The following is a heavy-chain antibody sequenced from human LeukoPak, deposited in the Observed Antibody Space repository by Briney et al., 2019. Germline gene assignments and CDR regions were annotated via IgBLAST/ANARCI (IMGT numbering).Heavy chain of an antibody. D-gene: IGHD6-19*01. CDR2: IKHDGREK. CDR3: ARGCGWPRGWFDL. CDR1: GFTFNTYL. J-gene: IGHJ5*02. Sequence: PGGSLRLSCAASGFTFNTYLMSWVRQAPGEGLEWVANIKHDGREKDSVDSVKGRFIISRDNANNSLFLQMNSLRVEDTAVYYCARGCGWPRGWFDLWGQGTLVTVSS. V-gene: IGHV3-7*01.